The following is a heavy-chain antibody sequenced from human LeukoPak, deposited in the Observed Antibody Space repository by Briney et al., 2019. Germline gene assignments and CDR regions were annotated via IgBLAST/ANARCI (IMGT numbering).Heavy chain of an antibody. CDR2: IYYTGTT. D-gene: IGHD1-14*01. CDR3: ARDILAGHNWFDL. V-gene: IGHV4-59*01. Sequence: PSETLSLTCTVSGGSISSYYWTWIRQPPGRELEWVGFIYYTGTTNYNPSLKSRVTISIDTSKNQFSLRLTSVTAADTAVYYCARDILAGHNWFDLWGQGTLVTVSS. J-gene: IGHJ5*02. CDR1: GGSISSYY.